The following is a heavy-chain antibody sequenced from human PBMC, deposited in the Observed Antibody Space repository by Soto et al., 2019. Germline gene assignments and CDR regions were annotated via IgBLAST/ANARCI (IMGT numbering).Heavy chain of an antibody. Sequence: ASVKVSCKTSGYTFTSYDINWVRQAPGQGLEWVGWMNTNSDDTRSAQKFRGRLTLTRDKSMRAVYMKLSNLRPDDTAVYYCAREWSAAGHFYGMDVWGQGSTVTVSS. D-gene: IGHD6-13*01. CDR2: MNTNSDDT. V-gene: IGHV1-8*01. CDR1: GYTFTSYD. J-gene: IGHJ6*02. CDR3: AREWSAAGHFYGMDV.